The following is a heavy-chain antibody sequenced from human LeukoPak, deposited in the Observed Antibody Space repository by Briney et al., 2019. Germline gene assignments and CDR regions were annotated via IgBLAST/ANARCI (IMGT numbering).Heavy chain of an antibody. D-gene: IGHD3-9*01. J-gene: IGHJ4*02. V-gene: IGHV1-69*01. CDR2: IIPIFGTA. CDR3: ARGAGVLTGYYTSPPLFDY. CDR1: GATFISYA. Sequence: PVASVKVSCKASGATFISYAISWVRQAPGQGLEWMGGIIPIFGTANYAQKFQGRVTITADESTSTAYMELSSLRSEDTAVYYCARGAGVLTGYYTSPPLFDYWGQGTLVTVSS.